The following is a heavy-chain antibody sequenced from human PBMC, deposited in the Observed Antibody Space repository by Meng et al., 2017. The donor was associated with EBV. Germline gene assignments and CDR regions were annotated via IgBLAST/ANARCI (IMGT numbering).Heavy chain of an antibody. D-gene: IGHD6-13*01. Sequence: QVQLVKSGAEVKKPVASVKVTCKASGYTSTSYYMHWVRQAHGQVLEWMGIINPSGGSTSYAKKFQGRVTMTRDTSTSTVYMELSSLRSEDTDVYYCARNGIAAWGWFDPWGQGILVTVSS. V-gene: IGHV1-46*01. CDR3: ARNGIAAWGWFDP. CDR1: GYTSTSYY. J-gene: IGHJ5*02. CDR2: INPSGGST.